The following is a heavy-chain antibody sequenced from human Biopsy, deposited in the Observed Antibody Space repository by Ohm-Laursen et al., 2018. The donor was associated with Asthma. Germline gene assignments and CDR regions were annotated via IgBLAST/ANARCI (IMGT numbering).Heavy chain of an antibody. CDR1: GFTFGDYW. D-gene: IGHD1-26*01. CDR2: ISRSSDTI. V-gene: IGHV3-48*01. J-gene: IGHJ4*02. CDR3: AKDVFPGWELRRGPDY. Sequence: SLRLSCAASGFTFGDYWMSWVRQVPGKGLEWVSYISRSSDTIHYADSVRGRFTISRDNARNTLHLQMNSLRAEDTAVYYCAKDVFPGWELRRGPDYWGQGTLITVSS.